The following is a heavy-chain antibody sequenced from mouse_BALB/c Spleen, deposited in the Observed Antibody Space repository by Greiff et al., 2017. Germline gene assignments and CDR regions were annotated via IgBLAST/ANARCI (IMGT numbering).Heavy chain of an antibody. CDR3: ARRLRLLWYFDV. CDR1: GYTFTSYW. D-gene: IGHD1-2*01. CDR2: IDPSDSYT. V-gene: IGHV1-69*02. Sequence: QVQLQQPGAELVKPGASVKLSCKASGYTFTSYWMHWVKQRPGQGLEWIGEIDPSDSYTNYNQKFKGKATLTADKSSSTAYMQLSSLTSENSAVYFCARRLRLLWYFDVWGAGTTVTVSS. J-gene: IGHJ1*01.